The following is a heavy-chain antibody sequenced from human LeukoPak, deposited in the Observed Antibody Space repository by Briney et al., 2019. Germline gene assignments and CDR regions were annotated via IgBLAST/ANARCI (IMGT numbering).Heavy chain of an antibody. CDR1: GGSISSSSYY. Sequence: SETLSLTCTVSGGSISSSSYYWGWIRQPPGKGLEWIGSIYYSGSTYYNPSLKSRVTISVDTSKNQFSLKLSSVTAADTAVYYCASPPRYSYGQDYFDYWGQGTLVTVSS. V-gene: IGHV4-39*07. J-gene: IGHJ4*02. CDR3: ASPPRYSYGQDYFDY. CDR2: IYYSGST. D-gene: IGHD5-18*01.